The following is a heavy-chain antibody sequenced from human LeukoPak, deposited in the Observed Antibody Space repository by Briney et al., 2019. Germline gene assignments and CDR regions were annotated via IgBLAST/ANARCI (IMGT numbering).Heavy chain of an antibody. J-gene: IGHJ4*02. V-gene: IGHV4-34*01. D-gene: IGHD1-7*01. CDR1: GGSFSGYY. CDR2: INHSGST. Sequence: SETLSLTCAVYGGSFSGYYWSWIRQPPGKGLEWIGEINHSGSTNYNPSLKSRVTISVDTSKNQFSLKLSSVTAADTAVYYCARGSRYNWNYICNYWGQGTPVTVSS. CDR3: ARGSRYNWNYICNY.